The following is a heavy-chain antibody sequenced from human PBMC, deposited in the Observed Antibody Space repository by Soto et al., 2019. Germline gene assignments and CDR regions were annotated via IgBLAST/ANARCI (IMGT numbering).Heavy chain of an antibody. CDR2: ISSSSSYI. V-gene: IGHV3-21*01. CDR1: GFTFSSYS. D-gene: IGHD2-8*01. CDR3: ARDGEYCTNGVCYYFDY. Sequence: PGGSLRLSCAASGFTFSSYSMNWVRQAPGKGLEWVSSISSSSSYIYYADSVKGRFTISRDNAKNSLYLQMNSLRAEDTAVYYCARDGEYCTNGVCYYFDYWGQGTLVTVSS. J-gene: IGHJ4*02.